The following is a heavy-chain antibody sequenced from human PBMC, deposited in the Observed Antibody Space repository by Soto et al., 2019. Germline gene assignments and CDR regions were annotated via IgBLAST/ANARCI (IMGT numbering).Heavy chain of an antibody. D-gene: IGHD3-10*01. CDR3: ARGPTGWFGYDY. V-gene: IGHV3-74*01. J-gene: IGHJ4*02. CDR2: INSGASTT. CDR1: GFTFSSSW. Sequence: DVQLVESGGGLVQPGGSLRLSCAASGFTFSSSWMHWVRQAPGKGLVWVSRINSGASTTNYVDSVKGRFTISRDNAKNTLYLHMDSLTADDTAVYYCARGPTGWFGYDYWGQGTLVTVSS.